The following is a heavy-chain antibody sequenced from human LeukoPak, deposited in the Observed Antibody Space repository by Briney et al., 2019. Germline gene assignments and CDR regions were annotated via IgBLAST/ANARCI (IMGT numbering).Heavy chain of an antibody. Sequence: HPGGSLRLSCAASGFTFDDYAMHWVRQAPGKGLEWVSGISWNSGSIGYADSVKGRFTISRDNAKNSLYLQMNSLRAEDTALYYCAKGYSSGWPAGAYFDYWGQGTLVTVSS. D-gene: IGHD6-19*01. V-gene: IGHV3-9*01. CDR2: ISWNSGSI. J-gene: IGHJ4*02. CDR1: GFTFDDYA. CDR3: AKGYSSGWPAGAYFDY.